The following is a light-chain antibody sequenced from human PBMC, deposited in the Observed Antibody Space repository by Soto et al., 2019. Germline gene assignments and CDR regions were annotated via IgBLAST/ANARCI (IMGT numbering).Light chain of an antibody. V-gene: IGKV3-20*01. CDR3: QKASSSPGT. Sequence: EIVLTQSPGTLSLSPGERATLSCRASQRVSSSYLAWYQRQPGQAPRLLIYGASSRATGIPDRFSGSGSGTDFTLTISRLEPEDCAVYYCQKASSSPGTVGQGTKMEIK. J-gene: IGKJ1*01. CDR2: GAS. CDR1: QRVSSSY.